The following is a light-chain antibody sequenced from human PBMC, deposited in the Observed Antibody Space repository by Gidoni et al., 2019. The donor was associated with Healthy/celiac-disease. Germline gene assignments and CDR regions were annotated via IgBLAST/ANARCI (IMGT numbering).Light chain of an antibody. CDR1: QDISNY. CDR2: DAS. V-gene: IGKV1-33*01. Sequence: DIQMTPSPSSLSASVGDRVTITCPASQDISNYLNWYQQKPGKAPKLLIYDASNLETGVPSRFSGSGSGTDFTFTISSLQPEDIATYYCQQYDNLLVYTFGQGTKLEIK. CDR3: QQYDNLLVYT. J-gene: IGKJ2*01.